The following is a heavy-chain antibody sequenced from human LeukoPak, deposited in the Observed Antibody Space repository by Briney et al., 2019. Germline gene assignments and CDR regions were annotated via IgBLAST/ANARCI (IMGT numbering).Heavy chain of an antibody. CDR1: GGSISSSSYY. V-gene: IGHV4-39*07. J-gene: IGHJ5*02. CDR3: ARDWRLWGIAVTGGRRWFDP. CDR2: IYYSGST. Sequence: PSETLSLTCTVSGGSISSSSYYWGWIRQPPGKGLEWIGSIYYSGSTYYNPSLKSRVTISVDTSKNQFSLKLSSVTAADTAVYYCARDWRLWGIAVTGGRRWFDPWGQGTLVTVSS. D-gene: IGHD6-19*01.